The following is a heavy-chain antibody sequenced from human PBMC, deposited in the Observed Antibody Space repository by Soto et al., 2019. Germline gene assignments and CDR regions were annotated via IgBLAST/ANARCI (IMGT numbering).Heavy chain of an antibody. D-gene: IGHD5-18*01. CDR1: GFTFSSYG. J-gene: IGHJ2*01. CDR3: ARVTDTAMNEGYFDL. Sequence: QVQLVESGGGVVQPGRSLRLSCAASGFTFSSYGMHWVRQAPGKGLEWVAVIWYDGSNKYYADSVKGRFTISRDNSKNTLYLQMNSLRAEDTAVYYCARVTDTAMNEGYFDLWGRGTLVTVSS. V-gene: IGHV3-33*01. CDR2: IWYDGSNK.